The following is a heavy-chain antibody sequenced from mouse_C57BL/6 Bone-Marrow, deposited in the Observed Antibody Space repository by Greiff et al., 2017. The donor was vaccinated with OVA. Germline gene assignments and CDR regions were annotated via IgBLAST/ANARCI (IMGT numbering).Heavy chain of an antibody. V-gene: IGHV5-4*01. CDR1: GFTFSSYA. J-gene: IGHJ4*01. D-gene: IGHD2-12*01. CDR3: ARDDYTYAMDY. Sequence: VQLQESGGGLVKPGGSLKLSCAASGFTFSSYAMSWVRQTPEKRLEWVATISDGGSYTYYPDNVKGRFTISRDNAKNNLYLQMSHLKSEDTAMYYCARDDYTYAMDYWGQGTSVTVSS. CDR2: ISDGGSYT.